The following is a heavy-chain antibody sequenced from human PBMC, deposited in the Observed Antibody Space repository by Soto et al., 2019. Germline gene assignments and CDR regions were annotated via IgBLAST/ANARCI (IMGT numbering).Heavy chain of an antibody. V-gene: IGHV1-18*01. Sequence: APVKVSCKASGYTFTSYGISWVRQAPGQGLEWMGWISAYNGNTNYAQKLQGRVTMTTDTSTSTAYMELRSLRSDDTAVYYCARSYDFWSGYHGFDPWGQGTLVTXSS. D-gene: IGHD3-3*01. CDR1: GYTFTSYG. J-gene: IGHJ5*02. CDR2: ISAYNGNT. CDR3: ARSYDFWSGYHGFDP.